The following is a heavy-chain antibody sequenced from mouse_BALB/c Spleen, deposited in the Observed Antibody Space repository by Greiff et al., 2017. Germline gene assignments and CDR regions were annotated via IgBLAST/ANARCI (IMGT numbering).Heavy chain of an antibody. Sequence: LQQPGSELVRPGASVKLSCKASGYTFTSYWMHWVKQRPGQGLEWIGNIYPGSGSTNYDEKFKSKATLTVDTSSSTAYMQLSSLTSEDSAVYYCTRGGYGNYNAMDYWGQGTSVTVSS. CDR2: IYPGSGST. CDR1: GYTFTSYW. D-gene: IGHD2-1*01. CDR3: TRGGYGNYNAMDY. J-gene: IGHJ4*01. V-gene: IGHV1S22*01.